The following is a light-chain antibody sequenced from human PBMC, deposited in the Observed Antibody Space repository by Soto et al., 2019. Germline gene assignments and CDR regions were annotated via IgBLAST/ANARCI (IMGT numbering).Light chain of an antibody. CDR1: SGDVGGYHY. CDR3: SSYTSDSTVV. J-gene: IGLJ2*01. Sequence: QSALTQPASVSGSPGQSITISCTGTSGDVGGYHYVSWYQQHPGRAPRLLIYEVSNRPSGVSNRFSGSKSGNTASLTISGLQADDEAHYYCSSYTSDSTVVFGGGTKLTVL. CDR2: EVS. V-gene: IGLV2-14*01.